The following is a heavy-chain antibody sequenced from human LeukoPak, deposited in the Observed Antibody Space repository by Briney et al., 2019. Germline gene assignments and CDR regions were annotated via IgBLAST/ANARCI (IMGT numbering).Heavy chain of an antibody. CDR3: ARGQWPDY. V-gene: IGHV3-48*04. Sequence: PGGSLRLSCATSGFTFTSHSMNWVRQAPGKGLEWVSFITSSSTTIYYADSVKGRFTISRDNAKNSLYLQMNSLRAEDTAVFYCARGQWPDYWGQGTLLIVSS. D-gene: IGHD6-19*01. J-gene: IGHJ4*02. CDR1: GFTFTSHS. CDR2: ITSSSTTI.